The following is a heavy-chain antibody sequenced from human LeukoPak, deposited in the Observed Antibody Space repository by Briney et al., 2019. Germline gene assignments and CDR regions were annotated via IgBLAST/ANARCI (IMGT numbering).Heavy chain of an antibody. CDR2: LYSSGDT. D-gene: IGHD4-17*01. CDR1: GGSISSYY. Sequence: SETLSLTCIVSGGSISSYYWSWIRQPAGKGLEWIGRLYSSGDTNYNPSLKSRVTMSVDTSKNQFSLKLSSVTAADTAVYFCARVAGDYVLGWYFDLWGRGTLVTVSS. V-gene: IGHV4-4*07. CDR3: ARVAGDYVLGWYFDL. J-gene: IGHJ2*01.